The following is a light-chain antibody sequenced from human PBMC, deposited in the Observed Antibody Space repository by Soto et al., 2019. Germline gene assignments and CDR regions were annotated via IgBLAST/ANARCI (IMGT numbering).Light chain of an antibody. CDR2: KAS. Sequence: DIQMTQSPSTLSASVGDRVTITCRASQSISTWLAWYQQKPGKAPKLLIYKASSLECGVPSRFSGSGSGTEFTLTISSLQPDDFATYYCQQYNTYPLTFGGGTTVEIK. J-gene: IGKJ4*01. V-gene: IGKV1-5*03. CDR1: QSISTW. CDR3: QQYNTYPLT.